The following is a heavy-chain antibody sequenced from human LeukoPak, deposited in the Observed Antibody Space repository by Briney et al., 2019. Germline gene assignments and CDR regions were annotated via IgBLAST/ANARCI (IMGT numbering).Heavy chain of an antibody. CDR2: ISSNGGST. CDR3: ARVGQLVLGAFDI. V-gene: IGHV3-64*01. J-gene: IGHJ3*02. CDR1: GFTFSSYA. Sequence: GGSLRLSCAASGFTFSSYAMHWVRQAPGKGLEYVSAISSNGGSTYYANSVKGRFTISRDNSKNTLYLQMASLRAEDMAVYYCARVGQLVLGAFDIWGQGTMVTVSS. D-gene: IGHD6-13*01.